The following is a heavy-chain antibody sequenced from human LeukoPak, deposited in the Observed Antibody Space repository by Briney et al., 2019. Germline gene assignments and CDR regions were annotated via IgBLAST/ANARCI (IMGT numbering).Heavy chain of an antibody. Sequence: PGGSLRLSCAASGFTFSSYAMSWVRQAPGKGLEWVSTISGSGGSTYYADSVKGRFTISRDNSKNTLYLQMNSLRAEDTAVYYCAKEREYDFSSLALDYWGQGTLVTVSS. CDR2: ISGSGGST. CDR1: GFTFSSYA. V-gene: IGHV3-23*01. CDR3: AKEREYDFSSLALDY. J-gene: IGHJ4*02. D-gene: IGHD3-3*01.